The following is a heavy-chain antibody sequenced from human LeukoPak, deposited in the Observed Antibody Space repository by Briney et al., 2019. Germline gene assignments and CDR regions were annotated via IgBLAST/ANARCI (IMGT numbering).Heavy chain of an antibody. Sequence: SETLSLTCTVSGGSISSSSYYWDWIRQPPGKGLEWIGYIYYSGSTNYNPSLKSRVTISVDTSKNQFSLKLSSVTAADTAVYYCARTKEYYYDSSTYSYYFDYWGQGTLVTVSS. CDR2: IYYSGST. CDR1: GGSISSSSYY. J-gene: IGHJ4*02. D-gene: IGHD3-22*01. V-gene: IGHV4-61*05. CDR3: ARTKEYYYDSSTYSYYFDY.